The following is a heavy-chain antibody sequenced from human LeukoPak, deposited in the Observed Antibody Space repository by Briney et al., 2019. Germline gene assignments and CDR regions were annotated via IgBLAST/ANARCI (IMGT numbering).Heavy chain of an antibody. J-gene: IGHJ6*02. CDR2: ISSSGSTI. V-gene: IGHV3-48*03. CDR1: GFTFSSYA. CDR3: AREDGDCSGGSCSPYYYYYGMDV. Sequence: GGSLRLSCAASGFTFSSYAMSWVRQAPGKGLEWVSYISSSGSTIYYADSVKGRFTTSRDNAKNSLYLQMTSLRAEDTAVYYCAREDGDCSGGSCSPYYYYYGMDVWGQGTTVTVSS. D-gene: IGHD2-15*01.